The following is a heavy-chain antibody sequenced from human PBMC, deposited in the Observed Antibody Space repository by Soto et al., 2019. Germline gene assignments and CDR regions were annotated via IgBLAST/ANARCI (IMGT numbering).Heavy chain of an antibody. Sequence: QITLKESGPTLVKPTQTLTLTCTFSGFSLSTSGVGVGWIHQPPGKALEWLALIYWDDDKRYSPSLKSRLTITKDTSKNQVVLTMTNMDPVDTATYYCAHRRRYYDSSGYYYLDYWGQGTLVTVSS. CDR3: AHRRRYYDSSGYYYLDY. D-gene: IGHD3-22*01. CDR1: GFSLSTSGVG. V-gene: IGHV2-5*02. CDR2: IYWDDDK. J-gene: IGHJ4*02.